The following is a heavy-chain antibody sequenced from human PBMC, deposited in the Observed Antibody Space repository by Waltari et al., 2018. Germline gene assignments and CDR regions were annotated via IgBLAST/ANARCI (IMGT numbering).Heavy chain of an antibody. CDR2: INPNSGGT. CDR3: ARDHAYSNYVSDAFDI. V-gene: IGHV1-2*06. CDR1: GYTFTGYY. Sequence: QVQLVQSGAEVKKPGASVKVSCKASGYTFTGYYMHWVRQAPGQGLEWMGRINPNSGGTTDEQKFQGRVTMTRDTSISTAYMELSRLRSDDTAVYYCARDHAYSNYVSDAFDIWGQGTMVTVSS. J-gene: IGHJ3*02. D-gene: IGHD4-4*01.